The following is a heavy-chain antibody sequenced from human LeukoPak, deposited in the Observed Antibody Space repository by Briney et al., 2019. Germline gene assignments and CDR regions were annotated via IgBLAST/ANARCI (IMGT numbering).Heavy chain of an antibody. Sequence: PSETLSLTCTVSSGSISTYYWTWIRQPPGKGLEWIGFSHYSGSTNYNPSLKSRVTISLDMSTNQFSLKLNSVTTADTAVYYCARAPRGESDAASGFYGVDVWGQGTTVTVSS. CDR2: SHYSGST. CDR1: SGSISTYY. D-gene: IGHD3-22*01. CDR3: ARAPRGESDAASGFYGVDV. V-gene: IGHV4-59*01. J-gene: IGHJ6*02.